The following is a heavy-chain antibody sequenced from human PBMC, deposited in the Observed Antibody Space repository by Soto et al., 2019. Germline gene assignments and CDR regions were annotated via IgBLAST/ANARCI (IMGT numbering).Heavy chain of an antibody. CDR3: ACRYYYDSSGYYSSFAFDI. CDR2: IDPSDSYT. CDR1: GYSFTSYW. D-gene: IGHD3-22*01. V-gene: IGHV5-10-1*01. Sequence: GESLKISCNGSGYSFTSYWISWVLQMPGKGLEWMGRIDPSDSYTNYSPSFQGHVTISADKSISTAYLQWSSLKASDTAMYYCACRYYYDSSGYYSSFAFDIWGQGTMVTVSS. J-gene: IGHJ3*02.